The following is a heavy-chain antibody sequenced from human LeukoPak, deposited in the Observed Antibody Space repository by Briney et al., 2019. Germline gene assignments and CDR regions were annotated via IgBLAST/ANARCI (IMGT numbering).Heavy chain of an antibody. Sequence: SETLSLTCTVSGGSFSNYYWSWIRQPAGKGLEWIGRIYTSGSTNYNPSVKSRVTMSVDTSNNQFSLKLTSVTAADTAVYYCARQPPQYYGTDVWGQGTTVTVSS. CDR3: ARQPPQYYGTDV. J-gene: IGHJ6*02. CDR2: IYTSGST. D-gene: IGHD1-14*01. V-gene: IGHV4-4*07. CDR1: GGSFSNYY.